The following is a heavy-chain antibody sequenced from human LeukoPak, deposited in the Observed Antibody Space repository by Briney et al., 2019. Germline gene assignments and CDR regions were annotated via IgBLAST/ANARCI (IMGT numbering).Heavy chain of an antibody. CDR3: ARDLGSSARVAFDI. V-gene: IGHV3-21*01. Sequence: PGGSLRLSCAASGFTFSSYSMHWVRQAPGKGLEWVSSISSNSSYIYYEDSVKGRFTISRDNSKNSLYLQMNSLRAEDTAVYYCARDLGSSARVAFDIWGEGTMVAV. D-gene: IGHD2-2*01. CDR2: ISSNSSYI. CDR1: GFTFSSYS. J-gene: IGHJ3*02.